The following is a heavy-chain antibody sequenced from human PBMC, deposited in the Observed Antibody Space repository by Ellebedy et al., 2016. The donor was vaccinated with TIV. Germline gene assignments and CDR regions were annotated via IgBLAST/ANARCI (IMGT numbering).Heavy chain of an antibody. CDR1: GFTFSNSW. Sequence: GGSLRLSXAASGFTFSNSWMHWVRQAPGKGLVWVSRINNYGSITSYADSVKGRFTISRDNAKNTLYLQMNSLRADDTAVYFCARLGIREGVDPWGQGILVTVSS. CDR3: ARLGIREGVDP. D-gene: IGHD3-16*01. CDR2: INNYGSIT. J-gene: IGHJ5*02. V-gene: IGHV3-74*01.